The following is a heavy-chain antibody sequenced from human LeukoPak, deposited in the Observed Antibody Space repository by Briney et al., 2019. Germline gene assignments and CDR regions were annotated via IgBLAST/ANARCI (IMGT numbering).Heavy chain of an antibody. V-gene: IGHV1-18*04. Sequence: ASVKVSCKASGYIFTSYFMHWVRQAPGQGLEWMGWISAYNGNTNYAQKLQGRVTMTTDTSTSTAYMELRSLRSDDTAVYYCARSLYYYDLVPGIWGQGTMVTVSS. CDR1: GYIFTSYF. J-gene: IGHJ3*02. CDR2: ISAYNGNT. CDR3: ARSLYYYDLVPGI. D-gene: IGHD3-22*01.